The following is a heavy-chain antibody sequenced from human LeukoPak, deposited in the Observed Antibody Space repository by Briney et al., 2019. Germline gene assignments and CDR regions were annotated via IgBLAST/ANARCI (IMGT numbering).Heavy chain of an antibody. CDR1: GFTFSIHR. Sequence: PGGSLRLSCAASGFTFSIHRMSWVRQAPGEGLEWVANIKQDGGEKYYVDSVKGRFAISRDNAKNSLYLQLNSLRAEDAAVYYYATISAVRGHWYFGLWGRGTLVTVSS. CDR3: ATISAVRGHWYFGL. V-gene: IGHV3-7*03. CDR2: IKQDGGEK. D-gene: IGHD3-10*01. J-gene: IGHJ2*01.